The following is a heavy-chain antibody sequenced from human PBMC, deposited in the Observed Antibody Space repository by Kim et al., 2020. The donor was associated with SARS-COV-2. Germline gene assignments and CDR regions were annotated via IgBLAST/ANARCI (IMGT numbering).Heavy chain of an antibody. CDR3: AREAGEYDSSEYYYGMDV. Sequence: GGSLRLSCAASGFTFSSYSMNWVRQAPGKGLEWVSYISSSSSTIYYADSVKGRFTISRDNAKNSLYLQMNSLRDEDTAVYYCAREAGEYDSSEYYYGMDVWGQGTTVTVSS. V-gene: IGHV3-48*02. J-gene: IGHJ6*02. D-gene: IGHD3-22*01. CDR1: GFTFSSYS. CDR2: ISSSSSTI.